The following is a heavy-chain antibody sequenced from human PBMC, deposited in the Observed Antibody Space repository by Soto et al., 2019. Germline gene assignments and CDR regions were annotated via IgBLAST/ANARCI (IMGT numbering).Heavy chain of an antibody. Sequence: PSETLSLTCSVSGASISNFYWSWIRQSAGMGLEWIGRLYTRGTTDYNPSLKSRVTMSIDTSKNRVSLSLTSVTAADTAVYYCAKGGTYYFDSWGQGIVVTVSS. V-gene: IGHV4-4*07. CDR3: AKGGTYYFDS. D-gene: IGHD3-16*01. J-gene: IGHJ4*02. CDR1: GASISNFY. CDR2: LYTRGTT.